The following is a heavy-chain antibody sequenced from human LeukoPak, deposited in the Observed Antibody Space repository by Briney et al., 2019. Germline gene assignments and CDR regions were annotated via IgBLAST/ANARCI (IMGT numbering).Heavy chain of an antibody. J-gene: IGHJ4*02. CDR1: GYRFTSYW. CDR2: IYPGDSDT. D-gene: IGHD2-15*01. CDR3: ARRLRYCSGGSCYPGAFDY. V-gene: IGHV5-51*01. Sequence: GGALKISCKGSGYRFTSYWIGWVRQMPGKGLEWMGIIYPGDSDTRYSPSFQGQVTISADKSISTAYLQWSSLKASDTAMYYCARRLRYCSGGSCYPGAFDYWGQGTLVTVSS.